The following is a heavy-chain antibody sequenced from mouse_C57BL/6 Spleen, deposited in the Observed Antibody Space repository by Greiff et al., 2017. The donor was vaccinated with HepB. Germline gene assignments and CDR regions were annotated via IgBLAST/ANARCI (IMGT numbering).Heavy chain of an antibody. CDR2: ISYDGSN. CDR1: GYSITSGYY. V-gene: IGHV3-6*01. CDR3: ARENDGYYSWFAY. Sequence: EVQLMESGPGLVKPSQSLSLTCSVPGYSITSGYYWNWIRQFPGNKLEWMGYISYDGSNNYNPSLKNRISITRDTSKNQFFLKLNSVTTEDTATYYCARENDGYYSWFAYWGQGTLVTVSA. D-gene: IGHD2-3*01. J-gene: IGHJ3*01.